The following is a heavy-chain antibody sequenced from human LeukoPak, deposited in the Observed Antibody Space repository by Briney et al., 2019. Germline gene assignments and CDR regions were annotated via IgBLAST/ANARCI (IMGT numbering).Heavy chain of an antibody. D-gene: IGHD6-19*01. J-gene: IGHJ4*02. V-gene: IGHV3-30*18. CDR2: ISTDGNNE. CDR3: AKDQIGWAPGYVSGPLDQ. CDR1: GFSFTMYG. Sequence: SGRPLRLSCAASGFSFTMYGIHWVRQAPGKGLEWVAVISTDGNNEYYANSVKGRFTISRDNSKKTAYLHMTSLRTEDTAVYYCAKDQIGWAPGYVSGPLDQWGQGTLVTVSS.